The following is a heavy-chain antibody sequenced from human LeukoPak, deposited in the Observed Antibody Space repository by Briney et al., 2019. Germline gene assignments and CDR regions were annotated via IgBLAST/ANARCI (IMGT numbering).Heavy chain of an antibody. J-gene: IGHJ4*02. CDR1: GGSISSNY. Sequence: SETLSLTCTVSGGSISSNYWSWIRQPAGKGLEWIGRISATGSTSYNPSLKSRVTMSVDTSKNQFSLTLCSVTAADTAMYYCAREDTITGLPTLRYWGQGTLVTVSS. V-gene: IGHV4-4*07. CDR3: AREDTITGLPTLRY. D-gene: IGHD1-14*01. CDR2: ISATGST.